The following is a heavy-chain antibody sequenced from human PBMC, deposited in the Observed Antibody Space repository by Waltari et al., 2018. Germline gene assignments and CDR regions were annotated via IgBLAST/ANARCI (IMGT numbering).Heavy chain of an antibody. Sequence: EVQLVESGGGLVQPGGSLRLSGAASGFPFGSYWMTWVRQAPGKGLEWVAKIKEDGSEKYYVDSVKGRFTISKDNAKNSLYLQMNSLRAEDTAVYYCTRAPPGTAARPVDYWGQGTLVTVSS. CDR3: TRAPPGTAARPVDY. J-gene: IGHJ4*02. V-gene: IGHV3-7*04. CDR2: IKEDGSEK. D-gene: IGHD6-6*01. CDR1: GFPFGSYW.